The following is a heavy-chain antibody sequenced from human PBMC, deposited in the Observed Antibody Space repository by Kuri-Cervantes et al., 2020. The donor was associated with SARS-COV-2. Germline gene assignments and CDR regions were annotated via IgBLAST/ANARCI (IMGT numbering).Heavy chain of an antibody. CDR3: AKDLGRPNWFDP. Sequence: GGSLRLSCAASGFTFSSYAMSWVRQAPGKGLEWVSAISGSGGSTYYADSVKGRLTISRDNSKNTLYLQMNSLRAEDTAVYYCAKDLGRPNWFDPWGQGTLVTVSS. V-gene: IGHV3-23*01. CDR1: GFTFSSYA. J-gene: IGHJ5*02. CDR2: ISGSGGST.